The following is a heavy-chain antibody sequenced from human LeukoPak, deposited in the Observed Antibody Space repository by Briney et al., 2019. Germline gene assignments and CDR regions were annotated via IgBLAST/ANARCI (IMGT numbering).Heavy chain of an antibody. CDR2: IWYDGTNK. CDR1: GFTFSSCG. CDR3: ARGRDGYNWIDY. V-gene: IGHV3-33*01. Sequence: PGGSLRLSCAASGFTFSSCGMHWVRQAPGKGLEWVAVIWYDGTNKYYADSVKGRSTISRDNSKNTLYLQMNSLRAEDTAVYYCARGRDGYNWIDYWGQGTLVTVSS. J-gene: IGHJ4*02. D-gene: IGHD5-24*01.